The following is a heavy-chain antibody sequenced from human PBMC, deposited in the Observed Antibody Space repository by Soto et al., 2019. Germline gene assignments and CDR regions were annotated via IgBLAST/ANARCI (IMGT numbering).Heavy chain of an antibody. Sequence: QVQLVESGGGVVQPGRSLRLSCAASGFTFSHYGIYWVRQAPGKGLEWLAVIPYDASNKHYADSVKGRFTVSRDNSKNTLYLQMNSLRAEDTAVFFCARYSGKYQGPIDYWGQGTLVTVSS. J-gene: IGHJ4*02. CDR1: GFTFSHYG. V-gene: IGHV3-30*03. CDR3: ARYSGKYQGPIDY. D-gene: IGHD1-26*01. CDR2: IPYDASNK.